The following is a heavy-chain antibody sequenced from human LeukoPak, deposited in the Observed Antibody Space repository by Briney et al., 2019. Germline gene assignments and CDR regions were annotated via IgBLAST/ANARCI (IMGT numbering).Heavy chain of an antibody. V-gene: IGHV3-7*03. CDR2: IKQDESEK. Sequence: GGSLRLSCAASGFTFGSYWMSWVRQAPGKGLEWVANIKQDESEKYYVASVKGRFTISRDSHKNSLFLQMNSLRAEDTAAYYCARVRTVTYYGMDVWGKGTTVTVSS. J-gene: IGHJ6*04. D-gene: IGHD4-17*01. CDR3: ARVRTVTYYGMDV. CDR1: GFTFGSYW.